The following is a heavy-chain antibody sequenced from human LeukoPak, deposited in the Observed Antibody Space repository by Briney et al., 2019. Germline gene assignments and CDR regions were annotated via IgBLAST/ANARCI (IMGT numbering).Heavy chain of an antibody. CDR2: IIPIFGTA. D-gene: IGHD2-15*01. Sequence: SLKVSCKASGCTFSSYAISWVRQAPGQGLEWMGGIIPIFGTANYAQKFQGRVTITADESTSTAYMELSSLRSEDTAVYYCARSKGGYLDYWGQGTLVTVSS. V-gene: IGHV1-69*13. CDR1: GCTFSSYA. J-gene: IGHJ4*02. CDR3: ARSKGGYLDY.